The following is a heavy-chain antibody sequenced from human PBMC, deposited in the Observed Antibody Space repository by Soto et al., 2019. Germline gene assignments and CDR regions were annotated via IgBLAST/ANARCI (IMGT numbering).Heavy chain of an antibody. D-gene: IGHD1-26*01. Sequence: RRLSCAASGFTFSSYAMHWVRQAPGKGLEWVAVISYDGSNKYYADSVKGRFTISRDNSKNTLYLQMNSLRAEDTAVYYCARGTWANDAFDLWGDGTMVTVSS. CDR2: ISYDGSNK. CDR3: ARGTWANDAFDL. J-gene: IGHJ3*01. CDR1: GFTFSSYA. V-gene: IGHV3-30-3*01.